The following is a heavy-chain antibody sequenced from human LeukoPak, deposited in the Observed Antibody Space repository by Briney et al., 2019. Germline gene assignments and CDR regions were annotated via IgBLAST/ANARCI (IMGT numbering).Heavy chain of an antibody. CDR3: ARDRGGENYYDSSGYFYYFDL. J-gene: IGHJ2*01. Sequence: PSQTLSLTCTVSGGSISSGDYYWSWIRQPPGKGLEWIGYIYHSGSTYYNPSLKSRVTISVDTSKNQFSLKLSSVTAADTAVYYCARDRGGENYYDSSGYFYYFDLWGRGTLVTVSS. CDR1: GGSISSGDYY. CDR2: IYHSGST. V-gene: IGHV4-30-4*01. D-gene: IGHD3-22*01.